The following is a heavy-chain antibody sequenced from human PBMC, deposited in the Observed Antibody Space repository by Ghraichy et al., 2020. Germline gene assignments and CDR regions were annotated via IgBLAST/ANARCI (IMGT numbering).Heavy chain of an antibody. CDR3: ASLCSSTSCDDY. V-gene: IGHV4-59*01. J-gene: IGHJ4*02. CDR1: GGSISSYY. Sequence: SQTLSLTCTVSGGSISSYYWSWIRQPPGKGLEWIGYIYYSGSTNYYPSLKSRVTISVDTSKNQFSLKLSTVIAADTAVYYCASLCSSTSCDDYWGQGTLVTVSS. CDR2: IYYSGST. D-gene: IGHD2-2*01.